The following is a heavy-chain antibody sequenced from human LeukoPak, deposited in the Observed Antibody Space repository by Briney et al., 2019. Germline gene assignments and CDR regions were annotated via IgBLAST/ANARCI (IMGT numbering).Heavy chain of an antibody. CDR1: GFTFSSYG. Sequence: PGGSLRLSCAASGFTFSSYGMHWVRQAPGKGLEWVAFIRYDGSNKYYADSVKGRFTISRDNSKNTLYLQMNSLRAEDTAVYYCAKDPGEATGGKLDYWGQGTLVTVSS. D-gene: IGHD3-16*01. V-gene: IGHV3-30*02. CDR3: AKDPGEATGGKLDY. J-gene: IGHJ4*02. CDR2: IRYDGSNK.